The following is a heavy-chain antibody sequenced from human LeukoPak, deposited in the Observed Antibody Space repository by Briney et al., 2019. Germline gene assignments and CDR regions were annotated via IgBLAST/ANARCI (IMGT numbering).Heavy chain of an antibody. Sequence: SETLSLTCTVSGGSISSSSYYWGWIRQPPGKGLEWIGEIYHSGSTNYNPSLKSRVTISVDKSKNQFSLKLSSVTAADTAVYYCARDLAGIDPWGQGTLVTVSS. V-gene: IGHV4-39*07. D-gene: IGHD3-10*01. CDR2: IYHSGST. J-gene: IGHJ5*02. CDR1: GGSISSSSYY. CDR3: ARDLAGIDP.